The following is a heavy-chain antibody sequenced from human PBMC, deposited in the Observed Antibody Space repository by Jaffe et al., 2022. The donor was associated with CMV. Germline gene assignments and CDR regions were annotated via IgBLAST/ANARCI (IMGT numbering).Heavy chain of an antibody. CDR2: IRSKAYGGTT. CDR3: TRLGVVPAAMDFWSGYYISSGSDYYYGMDV. Sequence: EVQLVESGGGLVKPGRSLRLSCTASGFTFGDYAMSWFRQAPGKGLEWVGFIRSKAYGGTTEYAASVKGRFTISRDDSKSIAYLQMNSLKTEDTAVYYCTRLGVVPAAMDFWSGYYISSGSDYYYGMDVWGQGTTVTVSS. V-gene: IGHV3-49*05. CDR1: GFTFGDYA. J-gene: IGHJ6*02. D-gene: IGHD3-3*01.